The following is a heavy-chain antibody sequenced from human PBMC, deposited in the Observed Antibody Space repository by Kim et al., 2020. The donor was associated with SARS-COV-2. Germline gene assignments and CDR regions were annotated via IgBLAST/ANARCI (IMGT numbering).Heavy chain of an antibody. V-gene: IGHV3-9*01. CDR3: AKEGQLGRLFDYYGMDV. J-gene: IGHJ6*02. CDR2: ISWNSGSI. Sequence: GGSLRLSCAASGFTFGDYAMHWVRQAPGKGLEWVSGISWNSGSIGYADSVKGRFTISRDNAKNSLYLQMNSLRAEDTALYYCAKEGQLGRLFDYYGMDVWGQGTTVTVSS. CDR1: GFTFGDYA. D-gene: IGHD6-6*01.